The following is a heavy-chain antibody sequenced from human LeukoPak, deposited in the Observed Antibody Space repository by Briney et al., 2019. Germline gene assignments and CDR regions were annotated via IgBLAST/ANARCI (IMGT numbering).Heavy chain of an antibody. J-gene: IGHJ1*01. Sequence: PGGTLRLSCAASGFTFSSYGMSWVRQAPGKGLEWVSAISGSGGSTYYADSVKGRFTISRDNSKNTLYLQMNSLRAEDTAVYYCAKGNERSWAPDWFQHWGQGTLVTVSS. CDR3: AKGNERSWAPDWFQH. CDR2: ISGSGGST. V-gene: IGHV3-23*01. CDR1: GFTFSSYG. D-gene: IGHD1-1*01.